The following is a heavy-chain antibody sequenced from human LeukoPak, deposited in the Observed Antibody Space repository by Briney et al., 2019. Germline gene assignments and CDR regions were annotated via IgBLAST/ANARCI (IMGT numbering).Heavy chain of an antibody. CDR2: ISYDGSNK. CDR1: GFTFSSYG. Sequence: GGSLRLSCAASGFTFSSYGMHWVRQAPGKGLEWVAVISYDGSNKYYADSVKGRFTISRDNSKNTLYLQMNSLRAEDTAVYYCAKEGSGGDYAFDIWGQGTMVTVSS. J-gene: IGHJ3*02. CDR3: AKEGSGGDYAFDI. V-gene: IGHV3-30*18. D-gene: IGHD2-21*01.